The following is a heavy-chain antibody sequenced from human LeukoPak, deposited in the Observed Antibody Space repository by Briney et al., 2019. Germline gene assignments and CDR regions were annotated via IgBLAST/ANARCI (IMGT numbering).Heavy chain of an antibody. Sequence: GGSLRLSCAASGFTFNIYGMNWVRQSPGTGLEWVSYIGHTGSSSSIHYADSAKGRFTISRDNAKKSLYLQMDSLRAEDTAVYYCARATRDGYAYWGQGTLVTVSS. D-gene: IGHD5-24*01. V-gene: IGHV3-48*04. CDR2: IGHTGSSSSI. CDR1: GFTFNIYG. CDR3: ARATRDGYAY. J-gene: IGHJ4*02.